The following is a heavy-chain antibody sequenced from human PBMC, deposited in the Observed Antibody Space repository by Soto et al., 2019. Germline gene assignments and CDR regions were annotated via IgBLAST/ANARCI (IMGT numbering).Heavy chain of an antibody. D-gene: IGHD6-6*01. J-gene: IGHJ6*02. CDR3: ASMSIAARPDYYYYGMDV. CDR1: GYSFTSYW. Sequence: GESLKISCKGSGYSFTSYWIGWVRQMPGKGLEWMGIIYPGDSDTRYSPSFQGQVTISADKSISTAYLQWSSLKASDTAMYYCASMSIAARPDYYYYGMDVWGQGTTVTVSS. CDR2: IYPGDSDT. V-gene: IGHV5-51*01.